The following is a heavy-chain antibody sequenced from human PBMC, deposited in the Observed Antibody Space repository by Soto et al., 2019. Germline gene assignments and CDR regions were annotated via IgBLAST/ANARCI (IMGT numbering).Heavy chain of an antibody. CDR3: ATEGYCTNGVCYTPDAFDI. CDR1: GYTFTSYD. D-gene: IGHD2-8*01. V-gene: IGHV1-8*01. Sequence: QVQLVQSGAEVKKPGASVKVSCKASGYTFTSYDINWVRQATGQGLEWMGWMNPNSGNTGYAQKFQGRVTMTRNTSISTAYMELSSLRSEGTAVYYCATEGYCTNGVCYTPDAFDIWGQGTMVTVSS. CDR2: MNPNSGNT. J-gene: IGHJ3*02.